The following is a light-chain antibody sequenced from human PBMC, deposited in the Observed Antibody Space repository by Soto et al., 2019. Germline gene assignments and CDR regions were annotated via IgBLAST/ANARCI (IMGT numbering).Light chain of an antibody. CDR1: SSNIGAGYD. V-gene: IGLV1-40*01. CDR3: QSYDSSLTTFYV. Sequence: QSVLTQPPSVSGAPGQRVTISCTGSSSNIGAGYDVHWYQQLPGTAPKFFMSVNSNRPSWVPDRFSGSKSGTSASLAITGLQAEDEADYYCQSYDSSLTTFYVFGTGTKLTVL. J-gene: IGLJ1*01. CDR2: VNS.